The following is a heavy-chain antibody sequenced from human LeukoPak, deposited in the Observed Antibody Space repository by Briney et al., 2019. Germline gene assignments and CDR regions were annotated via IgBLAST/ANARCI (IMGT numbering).Heavy chain of an antibody. D-gene: IGHD3-10*01. CDR3: ATKYGSGSYRAFDI. CDR2: ISGSGGST. J-gene: IGHJ3*02. Sequence: GGSLRLSCAASGLSFKSYTMNWIRQAPGKGLEWVSGISGSGGSTYYADSVKGQFTISRDNSKNTLYLQMNSLRAEDTAVYYCATKYGSGSYRAFDIWGQGTMVTVSS. CDR1: GLSFKSYT. V-gene: IGHV3-23*01.